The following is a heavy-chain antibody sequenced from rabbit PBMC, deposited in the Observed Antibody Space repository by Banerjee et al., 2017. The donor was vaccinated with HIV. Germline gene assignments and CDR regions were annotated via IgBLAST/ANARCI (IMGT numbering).Heavy chain of an antibody. D-gene: IGHD4-2*01. V-gene: IGHV1S40*01. J-gene: IGHJ4*01. CDR3: ARDAGYAGSNL. CDR2: INTSSGNT. CDR1: GFSFSNKYV. Sequence: QSLEESGGGLVKPEGSLTLTCTASGFSFSNKYVMCWVRQAPGKGLEWIACINTSSGNTVYATWAKGRFTISRTSSTTVALQMTSLTAADTATYFCARDAGYAGSNLWGPGTLVTVS.